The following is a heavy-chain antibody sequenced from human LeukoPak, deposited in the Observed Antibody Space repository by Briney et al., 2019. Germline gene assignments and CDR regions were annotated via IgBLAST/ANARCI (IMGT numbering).Heavy chain of an antibody. Sequence: ASVKVSCKASGYTFTSYYMHWVRQAPGQGLEWMGIINPSGGSTSYAQKFQGRVTMTRDTSTSTVYMELSSLRSGDTAVYYCARRAAAGLLDYWGQGTLVTVSS. D-gene: IGHD6-13*01. CDR1: GYTFTSYY. V-gene: IGHV1-46*01. CDR3: ARRAAAGLLDY. J-gene: IGHJ4*02. CDR2: INPSGGST.